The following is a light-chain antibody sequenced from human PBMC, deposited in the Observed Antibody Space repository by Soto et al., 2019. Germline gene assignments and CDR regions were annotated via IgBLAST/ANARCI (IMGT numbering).Light chain of an antibody. J-gene: IGLJ2*01. CDR2: DNN. CDR1: SSNIGNNY. V-gene: IGLV1-51*01. Sequence: QSALTQSPSVSAAPGQQVTISCSGSSSNIGNNYVSWYQQFPGTAPKLLIYDNNKRPSGIPDRFSGSKSGTSGTLDITGLQTGDEADYYCATWDGSLPGEVFGGGTKLTVL. CDR3: ATWDGSLPGEV.